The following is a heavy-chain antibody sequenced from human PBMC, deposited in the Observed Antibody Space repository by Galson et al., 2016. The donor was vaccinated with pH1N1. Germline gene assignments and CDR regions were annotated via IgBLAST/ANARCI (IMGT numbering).Heavy chain of an antibody. V-gene: IGHV1-46*01. Sequence: SVKVSCKASGYTFITYYIRWVRQAPGQGLEWLGIINPSGVSTTYAQKFQGRVTMTRDTSTSTVYMELSSLRSEDTAVYYCASRSSGQLHFDYWGQGTLVTVSS. CDR3: ASRSSGQLHFDY. CDR1: GYTFITYY. J-gene: IGHJ4*02. D-gene: IGHD3-22*01. CDR2: INPSGVST.